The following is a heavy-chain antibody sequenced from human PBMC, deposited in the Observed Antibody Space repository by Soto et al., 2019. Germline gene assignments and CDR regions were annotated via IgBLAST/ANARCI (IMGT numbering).Heavy chain of an antibody. CDR1: GGSISSSNW. Sequence: QVQLQESGPGLVKPSGTLSLTCAVSGGSISSSNWWSWVRQPPGKGLEWIGEIYHSGSTNYNPSLKRRVTISVDKSKNQFSRKLGYVTAADTAVYYCARGSVVRGVAYYGMDVWGQGTTVTVSS. CDR3: ARGSVVRGVAYYGMDV. J-gene: IGHJ6*02. D-gene: IGHD3-10*01. CDR2: IYHSGST. V-gene: IGHV4-4*02.